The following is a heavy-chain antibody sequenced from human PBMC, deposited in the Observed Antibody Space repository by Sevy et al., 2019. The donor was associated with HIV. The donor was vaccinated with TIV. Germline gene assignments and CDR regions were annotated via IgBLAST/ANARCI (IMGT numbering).Heavy chain of an antibody. V-gene: IGHV3-7*01. J-gene: IGHJ4*02. CDR2: IKQDGSER. CDR1: GFTFSSYW. D-gene: IGHD2-15*01. CDR3: ARASFCSSGSCYSGEYHY. Sequence: GGSLRLSCAASGFTFSSYWLNWVRQAPGKGLEWVANIKQDGSERYYVDSVKGRFTISRDNAKNSLYLQMNSLRAEDTNVNYCARASFCSSGSCYSGEYHYWGQGTLVTVSS.